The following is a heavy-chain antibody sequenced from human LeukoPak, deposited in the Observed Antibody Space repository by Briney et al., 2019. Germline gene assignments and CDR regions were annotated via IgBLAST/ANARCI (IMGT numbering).Heavy chain of an antibody. V-gene: IGHV3-7*01. CDR2: IKQESGEI. Sequence: GGSLRLSCVASGFTFSSYWMSWVRQAPGKGPEWVANIKQESGEIYYVDSVKGRFTISRDNAKNSLYLQMNGLRAEDTAVYYCARDKIVGPTRFDYWGQGILVTVS. J-gene: IGHJ4*02. D-gene: IGHD1-26*01. CDR3: ARDKIVGPTRFDY. CDR1: GFTFSSYW.